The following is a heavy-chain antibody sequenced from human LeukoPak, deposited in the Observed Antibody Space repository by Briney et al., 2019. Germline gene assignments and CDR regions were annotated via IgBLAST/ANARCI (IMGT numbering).Heavy chain of an antibody. D-gene: IGHD3-3*01. CDR3: ASLYDSWIPRYYCYMDV. J-gene: IGHJ6*03. V-gene: IGHV3-21*01. CDR1: GFTFSSYS. Sequence: GGSLRLSXAASGFTFSSYSMNWVCQAPGKGLEWVSSISSSSSYIYYADSVKGRFTISRDNAKNSLYLQMNSLRAEDTAVYYCASLYDSWIPRYYCYMDVWGKGTTVTVSS. CDR2: ISSSSSYI.